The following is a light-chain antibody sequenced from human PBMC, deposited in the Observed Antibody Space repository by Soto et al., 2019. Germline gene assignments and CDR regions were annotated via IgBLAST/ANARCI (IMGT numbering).Light chain of an antibody. CDR2: RND. CDR3: AAWDNSLSGWV. CDR1: TSNIGNNY. Sequence: QAVVAQPPSASGTPGQRVSISCSGGTSNIGNNYVYWYQQLPGTAPKLLIYRNDDRPSGVPDRFSASKSGTSASLAISGLRSDDEADYHCAAWDNSLSGWVFGGGTKLTVL. V-gene: IGLV1-47*01. J-gene: IGLJ3*02.